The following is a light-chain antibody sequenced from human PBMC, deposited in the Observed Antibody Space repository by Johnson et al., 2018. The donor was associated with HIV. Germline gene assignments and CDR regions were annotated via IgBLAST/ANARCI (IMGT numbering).Light chain of an antibody. CDR3: GRWDDSLSTYV. J-gene: IGLJ1*01. Sequence: TQPPSVSAAPGQKVTISCSGSSSNIGNNYVSWYQQLPGTAPKLLIYDNNKRPSGIPDRFSGSKSGTSATLGITGLQTGDEADYYCGRWDDSLSTYVFGTGTKVTVL. CDR2: DNN. CDR1: SSNIGNNY. V-gene: IGLV1-51*01.